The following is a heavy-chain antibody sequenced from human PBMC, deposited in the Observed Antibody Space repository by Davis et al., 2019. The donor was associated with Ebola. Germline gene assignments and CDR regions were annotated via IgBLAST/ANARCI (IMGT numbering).Heavy chain of an antibody. D-gene: IGHD6-19*01. CDR1: GGSISSYY. V-gene: IGHV4-59*01. J-gene: IGHJ4*02. CDR3: AGIAVAGPLDY. CDR2: IYYSGST. Sequence: PSETLSLTCTVSGGSISSYYWSWIRQPPGKGLEWIGYIYYSGSTNYNPSLKSRVTISVDTSKNQFSLKLSSVTAADTAVYYCAGIAVAGPLDYWGQGTLVTVSS.